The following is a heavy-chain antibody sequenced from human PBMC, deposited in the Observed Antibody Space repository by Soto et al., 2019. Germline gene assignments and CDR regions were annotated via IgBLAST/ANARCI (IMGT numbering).Heavy chain of an antibody. J-gene: IGHJ5*02. CDR3: AHRTTTVTWWFDP. CDR1: GFSLTTSGVG. V-gene: IGHV2-5*02. CDR2: IYWDADK. D-gene: IGHD4-17*01. Sequence: QITLKESGPTLVKPTQTLTLTCTFSGFSLTTSGVGVGWIRQPPGKALEWLALIYWDADKPYSPSLKSRLTITKATSKNQVVLTMTHMDPADTATYFCAHRTTTVTWWFDPRGQGTLVTVSS.